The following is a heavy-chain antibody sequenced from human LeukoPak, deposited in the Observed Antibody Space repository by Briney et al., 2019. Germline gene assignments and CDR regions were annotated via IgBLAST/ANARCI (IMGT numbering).Heavy chain of an antibody. CDR2: VYYSGST. CDR1: GGSISSGGYY. D-gene: IGHD3-9*01. V-gene: IGHV4-61*08. CDR3: ARNPYYDILTGYYKGYAFDI. J-gene: IGHJ3*02. Sequence: SQTLSLTCTVSGGSISSGGYYWSWIRQPPGKGLEWIGYVYYSGSTNYNPSLKSRVTISVDTSKNQFSLKLSSVTAADTAVYYCARNPYYDILTGYYKGYAFDIWGQGTMVTVSS.